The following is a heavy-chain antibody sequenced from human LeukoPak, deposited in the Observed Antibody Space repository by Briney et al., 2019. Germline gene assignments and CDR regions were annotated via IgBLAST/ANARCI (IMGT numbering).Heavy chain of an antibody. J-gene: IGHJ3*02. CDR2: IWYDGSNK. V-gene: IGHV3-33*01. Sequence: PGRSLRLSCAASGFTFSSYGMHWVRQAPGKGLEWVAVIWYDGSNKYYADSVKGRFTISRDNSKNTLYLQMNSLRAEDTAVYYCARDLATWYGSGAHDAFDIWGQGTMVTVSS. D-gene: IGHD3-10*01. CDR1: GFTFSSYG. CDR3: ARDLATWYGSGAHDAFDI.